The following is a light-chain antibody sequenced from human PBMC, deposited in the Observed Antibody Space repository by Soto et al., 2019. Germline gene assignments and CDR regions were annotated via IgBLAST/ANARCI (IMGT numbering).Light chain of an antibody. CDR3: CSYASSWV. Sequence: QSVLTQPPSASGTPGQRVTISCSGSSSNIGSNYVYWYQQLPGTAPKLLIYRNNQRPSGVPDRFSGSKSGTSASLAISGLRSEDEADYYCCSYASSWVFGGGTQLTVL. J-gene: IGLJ7*01. V-gene: IGLV1-47*01. CDR2: RNN. CDR1: SSNIGSNY.